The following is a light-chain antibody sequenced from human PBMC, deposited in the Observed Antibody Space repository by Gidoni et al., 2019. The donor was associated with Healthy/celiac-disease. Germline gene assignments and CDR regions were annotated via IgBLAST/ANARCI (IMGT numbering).Light chain of an antibody. V-gene: IGKV1-39*01. CDR1: QSISSY. CDR3: QQSYSTPPGLT. J-gene: IGKJ4*01. CDR2: AAS. Sequence: DLQFTQPPSSLSASVGDSVTITCRASQSISSYLNWYQQKPGKAPKLLIYAASSLQSGVPSRFSGSGSGTDFTLTISSLQPEDFATYYCQQSYSTPPGLTFGGGTKVEIK.